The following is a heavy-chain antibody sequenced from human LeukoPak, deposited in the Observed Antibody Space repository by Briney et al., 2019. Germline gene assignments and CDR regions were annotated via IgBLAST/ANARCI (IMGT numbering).Heavy chain of an antibody. CDR1: GFTFNDYA. Sequence: GGSLRLSCAASGFTFNDYAMHWVRHAPGKGLEWVSGINWNSNNIGYADSVKGRFTISRDNAKNSLYLQMNSLRAEDTALYYCAKGGSSTSLNWFDPWGQGTLVTVSS. J-gene: IGHJ5*02. CDR3: AKGGSSTSLNWFDP. D-gene: IGHD2-2*01. V-gene: IGHV3-9*01. CDR2: INWNSNNI.